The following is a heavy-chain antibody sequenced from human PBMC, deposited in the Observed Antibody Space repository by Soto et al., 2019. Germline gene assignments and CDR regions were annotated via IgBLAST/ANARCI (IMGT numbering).Heavy chain of an antibody. CDR3: ARGNLYYYDSSGYYVEGVDAFDI. CDR2: ISYDGSNK. CDR1: GFTFSSYA. J-gene: IGHJ3*02. V-gene: IGHV3-30-3*01. Sequence: GGSLRLSCAASGFTFSSYAMHWVRQAPGKGLEWVAVISYDGSNKYYADSVKGRFTISRDNSKNTLYLQMNSLRAEDTAVYYCARGNLYYYDSSGYYVEGVDAFDIWGQGTMVTVSS. D-gene: IGHD3-22*01.